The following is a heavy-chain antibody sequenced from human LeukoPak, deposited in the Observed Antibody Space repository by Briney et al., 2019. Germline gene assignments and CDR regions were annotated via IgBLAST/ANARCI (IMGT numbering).Heavy chain of an antibody. D-gene: IGHD3-10*01. V-gene: IGHV3-30*02. CDR2: IRYDGSNK. J-gene: IGHJ6*02. CDR3: AKAPNYYGSGSYYTLYYYYGMDV. CDR1: GFTFSSYG. Sequence: PGGSLRLSCAASGFTFSSYGMHWVRQAPGKGLEWVAFIRYDGSNKYYADSAKGRFTISRDNSKNTLYLQMNSLRAEDTAVYYCAKAPNYYGSGSYYTLYYYYGMDVWGQGTTVTVSS.